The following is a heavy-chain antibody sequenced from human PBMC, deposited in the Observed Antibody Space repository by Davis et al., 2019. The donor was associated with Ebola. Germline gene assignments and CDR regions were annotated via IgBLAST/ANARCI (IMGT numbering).Heavy chain of an antibody. CDR1: GFTFSSYA. Sequence: GESLKISCAASGFTFSSYAMSWVRQAPGKGLEWVGFIRSKAYGGTTEYAASVKGRFTISRDDSKSIAYLQMNSLKTEDTAVYYCTSSEHYCSSTSCYPWDIWGQGTMVTVSS. CDR3: TSSEHYCSSTSCYPWDI. D-gene: IGHD2-2*01. CDR2: IRSKAYGGTT. J-gene: IGHJ3*02. V-gene: IGHV3-49*04.